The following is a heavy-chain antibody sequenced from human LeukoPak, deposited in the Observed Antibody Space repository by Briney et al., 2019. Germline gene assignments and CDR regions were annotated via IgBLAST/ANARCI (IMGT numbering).Heavy chain of an antibody. J-gene: IGHJ4*02. CDR3: LSGPGH. CDR1: GSIFRNYW. V-gene: IGHV3-7*01. Sequence: SGGSLRLSCEAAGSIFRNYWMGWVRQAPGKGLEWVANINEGGSEKYYVDSVKGRFTISRDNAKNSLYLQMNILRAEDTAVFYCLSGPGHCGQGALVTVSS. CDR2: INEGGSEK.